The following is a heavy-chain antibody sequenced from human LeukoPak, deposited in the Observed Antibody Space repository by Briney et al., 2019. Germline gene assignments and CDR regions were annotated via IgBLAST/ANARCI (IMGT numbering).Heavy chain of an antibody. V-gene: IGHV3-48*03. D-gene: IGHD2/OR15-2a*01. CDR3: ARALGAHRYYSWYFDL. CDR1: GFTFSSYE. J-gene: IGHJ2*01. CDR2: ISSSGSTI. Sequence: GGSLRLSCAASGFTFSSYEMNWVRQAPGKGLEWVSYISSSGSTIYYADAVKGRLTISRDNAKNSLYLQMNSLRAEDTAVYYCARALGAHRYYSWYFDLWGRGTLVTVSS.